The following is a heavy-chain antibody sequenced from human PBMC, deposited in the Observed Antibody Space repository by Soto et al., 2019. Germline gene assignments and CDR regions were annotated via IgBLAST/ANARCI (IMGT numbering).Heavy chain of an antibody. CDR1: GGTFSSHA. CDR3: ARDDRGYSGYDLDYYGMDV. D-gene: IGHD5-12*01. J-gene: IGHJ6*02. CDR2: IIPIFGTA. V-gene: IGHV1-69*06. Sequence: SVKVSCKASGGTFSSHAISWVRQAPGQGLEWMGGIIPIFGTANYAQKFQGRVTITADKSTSTAYMELSSLRSEDTAVYYCARDDRGYSGYDLDYYGMDVWGQGTTVTVSS.